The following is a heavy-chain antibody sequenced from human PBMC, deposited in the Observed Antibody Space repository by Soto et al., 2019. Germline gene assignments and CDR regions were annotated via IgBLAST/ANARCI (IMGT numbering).Heavy chain of an antibody. V-gene: IGHV1-3*01. CDR1: GYTFTSYA. CDR2: INAGNGNT. J-gene: IGHJ4*02. Sequence: GASVKVSCKASGYTFTSYAMHWVRQAPRQRLEWMGWINAGNGNTKYSQKFQGRVTITRDTSASTAYMELSSLRSEDTAVYYCAKDQGSSWYEIDYWGQGTLVTVSS. CDR3: AKDQGSSWYEIDY. D-gene: IGHD6-13*01.